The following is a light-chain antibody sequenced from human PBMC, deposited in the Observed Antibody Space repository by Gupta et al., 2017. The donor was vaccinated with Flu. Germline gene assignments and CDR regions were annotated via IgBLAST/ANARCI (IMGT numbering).Light chain of an antibody. CDR1: QSIGTD. Sequence: DIQMTQSPSSLSASVGDRVTIPCRASQSIGTDLNWYQQKPGKAPKLLISAASSLQSGVPSRSSGSGSGTDFTLTISDLQPEDFATYYCQQYYRTPRTFGQGTKVEI. CDR2: AAS. J-gene: IGKJ1*01. V-gene: IGKV1-39*01. CDR3: QQYYRTPRT.